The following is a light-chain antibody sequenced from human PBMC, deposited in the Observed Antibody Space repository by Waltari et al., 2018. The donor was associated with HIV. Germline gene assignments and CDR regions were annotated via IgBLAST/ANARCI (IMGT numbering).Light chain of an antibody. CDR1: NIGDKH. CDR2: DDN. J-gene: IGLJ1*01. V-gene: IGLV3-21*01. Sequence: YVLTQPPSVSVAPGKTATITCGGNNIGDKHVHWYQQKAGQAPVLVIYDDNLRPSGIPARISGSNAGGTATLTISGVEVGDEAEYYCQVFENSRDQAFGTGTKVTVL. CDR3: QVFENSRDQA.